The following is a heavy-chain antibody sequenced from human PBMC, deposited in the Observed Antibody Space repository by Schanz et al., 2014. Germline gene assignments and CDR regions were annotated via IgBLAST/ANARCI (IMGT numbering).Heavy chain of an antibody. D-gene: IGHD3-22*01. CDR2: VSSRSDEI. J-gene: IGHJ4*02. V-gene: IGHV3-23*05. Sequence: EVQLLESGGGLVQPGGSLRLSCAASGFTFSSYAMTWVRQAPGKGLEWVAAVSSRSDEIKYADSVRGRFTISRDNSRNTLYLQMNSLRAEDTAVYYCARPPHDSSGYYPFDYWGQGTLVTVSS. CDR3: ARPPHDSSGYYPFDY. CDR1: GFTFSSYA.